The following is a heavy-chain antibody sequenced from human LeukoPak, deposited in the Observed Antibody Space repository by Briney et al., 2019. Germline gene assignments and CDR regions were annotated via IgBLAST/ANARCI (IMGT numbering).Heavy chain of an antibody. CDR2: IYHSGST. V-gene: IGHV4-4*02. CDR1: GGSISSSNW. Sequence: SETLSLTCAVSGGSISSSNWWSWVSQPPGKGLEWIGEIYHSGSTNYNPSLKSRVTISVDKSKNQFSLKLSSVTAADTAVYYCATLDYGGNSGIYDYWGQGTLVTVSS. CDR3: ATLDYGGNSGIYDY. J-gene: IGHJ4*02. D-gene: IGHD4-23*01.